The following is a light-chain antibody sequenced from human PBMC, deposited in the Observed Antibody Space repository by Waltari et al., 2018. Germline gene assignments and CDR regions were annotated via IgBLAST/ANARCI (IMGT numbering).Light chain of an antibody. V-gene: IGKV2-28*01. CDR2: LSS. CDR3: AQSLQTPVT. J-gene: IGKJ3*01. Sequence: DIVMTQSPLSLPVTPGEPASIPCRSNQSLLHDSGYNYLEWYLQKQGQSPQLLTSLSSNRASGVPVRFSGSRSGTDFALKISRVEAEDVVVYYCAQSLQTPVTFGPGTTVHI. CDR1: QSLLHDSGYNY.